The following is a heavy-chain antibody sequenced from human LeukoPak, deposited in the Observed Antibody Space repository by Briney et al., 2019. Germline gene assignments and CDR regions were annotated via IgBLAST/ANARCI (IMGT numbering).Heavy chain of an antibody. CDR3: ARLTYYYDSSPIDY. J-gene: IGHJ4*02. V-gene: IGHV4-31*03. CDR1: GGSISSGGHY. D-gene: IGHD3-22*01. CDR2: IYYSGSA. Sequence: SETLSLTCTVSGGSISSGGHYWSWIRELPGKGLVWIGDIYYSGSAYYNPSLKSRVTMSLDTSKNQFSLKLSSVTAADTAVYYCARLTYYYDSSPIDYWGQGTLVTVSS.